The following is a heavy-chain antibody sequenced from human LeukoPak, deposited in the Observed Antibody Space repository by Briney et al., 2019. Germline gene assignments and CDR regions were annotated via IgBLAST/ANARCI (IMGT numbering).Heavy chain of an antibody. V-gene: IGHV4-30-4*01. CDR3: ARVAGTTRIYYYYGMDV. Sequence: SETLSLTCTVSGGSISSGDYYWSWIRQPPGKGLEWIGYIYYSGSTYYNPSLKSRVTISVDTSRNQFSLKLSSVTAADTAVYYCARVAGTTRIYYYYGMDVWGQGTTVTVSS. CDR2: IYYSGST. J-gene: IGHJ6*02. CDR1: GGSISSGDYY. D-gene: IGHD1-7*01.